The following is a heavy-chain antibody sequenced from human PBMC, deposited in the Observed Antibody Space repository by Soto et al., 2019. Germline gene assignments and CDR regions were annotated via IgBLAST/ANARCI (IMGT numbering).Heavy chain of an antibody. D-gene: IGHD3-3*02. J-gene: IGHJ4*02. CDR1: GGSFSGNY. CDR3: ARGHPPVGNAFYYDY. CDR2: ISHSGST. V-gene: IGHV4-34*01. Sequence: QVQLQQWGAGLLKPSETLSLTCTVYGGSFSGNYWSWIRQPPGMGLEWIGEISHSGSTNYNPSLKSRVTISVDKSKNQFSLKLSSVTAADTAMYYCARGHPPVGNAFYYDYWGQGTLVTVSS.